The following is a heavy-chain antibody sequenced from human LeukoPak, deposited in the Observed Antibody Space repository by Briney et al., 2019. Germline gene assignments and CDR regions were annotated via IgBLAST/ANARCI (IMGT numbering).Heavy chain of an antibody. CDR3: AKDIYGFSSGYLGY. J-gene: IGHJ4*02. Sequence: GGSLGLSCAASGFTFDDYAMHWVRQAPGKGLEWVSGISWNSGSIGYADSVKGRFTISRDNAKNSLYLQMNSLRAEDTALYYCAKDIYGFSSGYLGYWGQGTLVTVSS. V-gene: IGHV3-9*01. CDR1: GFTFDDYA. D-gene: IGHD3-22*01. CDR2: ISWNSGSI.